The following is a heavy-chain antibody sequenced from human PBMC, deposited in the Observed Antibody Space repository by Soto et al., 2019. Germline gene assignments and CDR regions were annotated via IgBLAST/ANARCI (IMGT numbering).Heavy chain of an antibody. J-gene: IGHJ6*01. V-gene: IGHV3-23*01. Sequence: GGSLRIACAFSLSSSARTWVRQAAGKGLEWVAGISLSGGSTNYARSVKVRFPISRDNDKNTVYLQMNSLRAEDTAVYYCAQGDLFVGATIYGMDVWGQGTTVTVSS. CDR1: LSSSA. D-gene: IGHD1-26*01. CDR3: AQGDLFVGATIYGMDV. CDR2: ISLSGGST.